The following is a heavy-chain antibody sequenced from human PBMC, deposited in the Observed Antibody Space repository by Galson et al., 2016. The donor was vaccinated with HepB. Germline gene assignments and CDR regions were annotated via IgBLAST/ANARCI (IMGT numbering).Heavy chain of an antibody. D-gene: IGHD6-13*01. CDR2: IFPGDSRT. CDR3: ARYPYNSSHYYCSGMCH. CDR1: GYSFASFW. V-gene: IGHV5-51*01. Sequence: QSGAEVKKPGESLKISCKGSGYSFASFWIGWVRQMPGKGLEWMGIIFPGDSRTTYSPSFQGQVTFSADKSISTVYLQWNSLKASDTAMYYCARYPYNSSHYYCSGMCHWTRGTTVTLSS. J-gene: IGHJ6*02.